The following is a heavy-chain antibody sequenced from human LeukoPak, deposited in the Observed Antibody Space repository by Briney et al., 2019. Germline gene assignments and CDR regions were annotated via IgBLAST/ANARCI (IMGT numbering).Heavy chain of an antibody. Sequence: GGSLRLSCAASGFIFSDYYMSWIRQAPGKGLEWLSYMSIDGSSRYYADSVKGRFTISRDNAKNSLYLQMNSLRVEDTAVYYCARGAVKTNYYHDYFDYWGQGTLVTVSS. CDR1: GFIFSDYY. CDR2: MSIDGSSR. D-gene: IGHD1-26*01. J-gene: IGHJ4*02. CDR3: ARGAVKTNYYHDYFDY. V-gene: IGHV3-11*04.